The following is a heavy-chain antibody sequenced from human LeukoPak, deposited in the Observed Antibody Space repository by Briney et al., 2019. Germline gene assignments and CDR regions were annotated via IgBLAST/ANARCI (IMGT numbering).Heavy chain of an antibody. CDR3: ARELRATHCPSYYGMDV. V-gene: IGHV1-18*01. CDR1: GYTFTSYG. D-gene: IGHD1-26*01. J-gene: IGHJ6*02. Sequence: GASVKVSCKASGYTFTSYGISWVRQAPGQGLEWMGWISAYNGNTNYAQKLQGRVTMTSDTSTSTAYMELRSLRSDDTAVYYCARELRATHCPSYYGMDVWGQGTTVTVSS. CDR2: ISAYNGNT.